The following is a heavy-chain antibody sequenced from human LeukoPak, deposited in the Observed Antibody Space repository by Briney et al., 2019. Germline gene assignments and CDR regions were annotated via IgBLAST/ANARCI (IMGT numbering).Heavy chain of an antibody. Sequence: GGSLRLSCAASGFTFSSYAMSWVRQAPGKGLEWVSIISGSGGSTYYADSVKGRFTISRDNSKNTLYLQMNSLRAEDTAVYYCASTFSSSWSGDYWGQGTLVTVSS. CDR1: GFTFSSYA. J-gene: IGHJ4*02. CDR2: ISGSGGST. V-gene: IGHV3-23*01. CDR3: ASTFSSSWSGDY. D-gene: IGHD6-13*01.